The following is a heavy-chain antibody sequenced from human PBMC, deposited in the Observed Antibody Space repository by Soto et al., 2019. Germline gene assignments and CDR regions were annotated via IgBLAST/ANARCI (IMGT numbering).Heavy chain of an antibody. D-gene: IGHD3-10*01. CDR1: GGIFSTYA. Sequence: QVQLVQSGAEVKKPGSSVKVSCKASGGIFSTYAISWLRQAPGQGLEWMGGIIPLFGTPNYAQRFQGRVTSTADESTSTGYMERSRLRAEDTAVYYCARDWGDYGSGNYYNRIDFWGQGTLVTVSS. V-gene: IGHV1-69*01. CDR2: IIPLFGTP. J-gene: IGHJ4*02. CDR3: ARDWGDYGSGNYYNRIDF.